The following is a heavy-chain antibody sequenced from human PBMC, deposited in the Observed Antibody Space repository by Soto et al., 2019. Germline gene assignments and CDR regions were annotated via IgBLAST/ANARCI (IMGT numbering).Heavy chain of an antibody. V-gene: IGHV4-59*01. CDR3: ARDPSGGTLWFDP. CDR1: GGSISSYY. CDR2: IYYSGST. D-gene: IGHD2-15*01. J-gene: IGHJ5*02. Sequence: SETLSLTCTVSGGSISSYYWSWIRQPPGKGLEWIGYIYYSGSTNYNPSLKSRVTISVDTSKNQLSLKLSSVTAADTAVYYCARDPSGGTLWFDPWGQGTLVTVSS.